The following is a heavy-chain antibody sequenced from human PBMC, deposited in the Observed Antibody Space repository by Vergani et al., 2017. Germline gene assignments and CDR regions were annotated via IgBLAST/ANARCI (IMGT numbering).Heavy chain of an antibody. J-gene: IGHJ4*02. Sequence: QVQLVESGGGVVQPGRSLRLSCAASGFTFSSYGMHWVRQAPGKGLEWVAVIWYDGSNKYYADSVKGRFTISRDNSKNTLYLQMNSLRAEDTAVYYCARDSGALLELRGFDYWGQGTLVTVSS. CDR2: IWYDGSNK. CDR1: GFTFSSYG. D-gene: IGHD1-7*01. CDR3: ARDSGALLELRGFDY. V-gene: IGHV3-33*01.